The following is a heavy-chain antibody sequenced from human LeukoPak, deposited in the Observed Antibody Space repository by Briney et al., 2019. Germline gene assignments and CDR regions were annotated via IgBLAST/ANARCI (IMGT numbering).Heavy chain of an antibody. J-gene: IGHJ4*02. V-gene: IGHV3-30*04. D-gene: IGHD3-22*01. CDR2: ISYDGSNK. Sequence: GGSLRLSCAASGFTFSSYAMHWVRQAPGKGLEWVAVISYDGSNKYYADFVKGRFTISRDNSKNTLYLQMNSLRAEDTAVYYCAKDYDSSGYGFDYWGQGTLVTVSA. CDR1: GFTFSSYA. CDR3: AKDYDSSGYGFDY.